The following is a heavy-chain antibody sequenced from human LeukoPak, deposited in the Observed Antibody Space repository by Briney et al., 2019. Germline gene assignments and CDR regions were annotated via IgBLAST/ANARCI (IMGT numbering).Heavy chain of an antibody. V-gene: IGHV1-8*01. CDR3: ARGPRNDP. Sequence: ASVKVSRKTSGYPFTTYEINWVRQAAGQGLEWMGWVHPDTGYADYAQKFQGRVTMTSDTSISTAYMKLSSLRSDDTAVYFCARGPRNDPWGQGTLVTVSS. CDR1: GYPFTTYE. D-gene: IGHD1-14*01. J-gene: IGHJ5*02. CDR2: VHPDTGYA.